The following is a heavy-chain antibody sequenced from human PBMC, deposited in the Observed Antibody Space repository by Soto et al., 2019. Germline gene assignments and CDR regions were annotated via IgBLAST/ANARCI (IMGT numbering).Heavy chain of an antibody. CDR1: RFTVGSSY. D-gene: IGHD2-2*01. CDR3: TRDLMDVVPPADDLFDP. V-gene: IGHV3-53*01. J-gene: IGHJ5*02. CDR2: IYTGDTP. Sequence: GGSLRLSCAAPRFTVGSSYVSWVRQAPGKGLERVSVIYTGDTPYYADSVKGRFTISRDNSKNTLCLQMNSLRVEDTAVYYCTRDLMDVVPPADDLFDPWGQGILVTVSS.